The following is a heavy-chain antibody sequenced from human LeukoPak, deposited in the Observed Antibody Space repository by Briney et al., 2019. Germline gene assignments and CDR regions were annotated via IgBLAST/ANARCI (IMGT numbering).Heavy chain of an antibody. CDR3: ARHGMARDYFDY. CDR1: GGSISSYY. D-gene: IGHD1-1*01. CDR2: IYHSGST. V-gene: IGHV4-59*01. J-gene: IGHJ4*02. Sequence: PSETLSLTCTVSGGSISSYYWSWIRQPPGKGLEWIGNIYHSGSTYYNPSLKSRVTISIDTSKNQFSLKLSSVTAADTAVYYCARHGMARDYFDYWGQGTLVTVSS.